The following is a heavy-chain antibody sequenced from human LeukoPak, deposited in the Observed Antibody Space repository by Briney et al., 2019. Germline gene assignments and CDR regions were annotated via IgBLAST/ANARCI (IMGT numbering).Heavy chain of an antibody. CDR1: GYXFTGYY. J-gene: IGHJ4*02. V-gene: IGHV1-2*02. CDR2: IDPNSGGT. D-gene: IGHD3/OR15-3a*01. CDR3: AREGGLWTGLVDY. Sequence: ASVKVSCKASGYXFTGYYMHWVRQAPGQGLKWMGWIDPNSGGTNYAQKFQGRVTMTRDTSISTAYMDLSRLRSDDTAVYFCAREGGLWTGLVDYWGQGTLVTVSS.